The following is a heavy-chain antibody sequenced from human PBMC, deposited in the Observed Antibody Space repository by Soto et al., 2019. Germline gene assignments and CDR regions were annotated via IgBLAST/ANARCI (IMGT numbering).Heavy chain of an antibody. D-gene: IGHD3-10*01. CDR2: IYPGDSDT. CDR3: ARQDYYGSGSYTTYYGMEV. V-gene: IGHV5-51*01. J-gene: IGHJ6*02. CDR1: GYSFTSYW. Sequence: GESLQISCKGSGYSFTSYWIGCVRQMPGKGLEWMGIIYPGDSDTRYSPSFQGQVTISADKSISTAYLQWSSLKASDTAMYYCARQDYYGSGSYTTYYGMEVWGQGTKVTVS.